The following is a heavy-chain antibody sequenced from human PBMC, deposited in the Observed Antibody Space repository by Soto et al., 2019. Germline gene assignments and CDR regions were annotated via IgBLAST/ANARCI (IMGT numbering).Heavy chain of an antibody. CDR2: IKQDGSEK. CDR3: ARGYYYDSSGYYVDY. J-gene: IGHJ4*02. V-gene: IGHV3-7*01. CDR1: GFTFSSYW. D-gene: IGHD3-22*01. Sequence: EVQLVESGGGLVQPGGSLRLSCAASGFTFSSYWMSWVRQAPGKGLEWVANIKQDGSEKYYVDSVKGRFTISRDNAKNSLYLQMNSLRAEDTAVYYCARGYYYDSSGYYVDYWGQGTLVTVSS.